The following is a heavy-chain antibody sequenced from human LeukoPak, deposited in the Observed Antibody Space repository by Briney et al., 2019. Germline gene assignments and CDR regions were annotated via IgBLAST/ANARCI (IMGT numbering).Heavy chain of an antibody. V-gene: IGHV3-7*05. CDR3: ARDQWFSGSFRDALDI. CDR2: IKHDGSET. D-gene: IGHD1-26*01. CDR1: GFTFHSYW. Sequence: GGSQRLSCAASGFTFHSYWMTWVRQAPGKGLEWVANIKHDGSETYYVDSVEGRFTISRDNAKNSLYLQVDSLRVEDTAVYYCARDQWFSGSFRDALDIWGQGTMVTVSS. J-gene: IGHJ3*02.